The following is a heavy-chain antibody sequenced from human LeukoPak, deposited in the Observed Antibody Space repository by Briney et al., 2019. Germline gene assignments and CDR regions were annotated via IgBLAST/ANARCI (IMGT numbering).Heavy chain of an antibody. D-gene: IGHD2-2*01. V-gene: IGHV1-46*01. CDR2: INPSGGST. Sequence: ASVKVSCKASGYTFTSYYMHWVRQAPGQGLEWMGIINPSGGSTSYAQKFQGRVTMTRDMSTSTVYMELSSPRSEDTAVYYCARDLGYCSSTSCYGRTYYYYMDVWGKGTTVTVSS. J-gene: IGHJ6*03. CDR3: ARDLGYCSSTSCYGRTYYYYMDV. CDR1: GYTFTSYY.